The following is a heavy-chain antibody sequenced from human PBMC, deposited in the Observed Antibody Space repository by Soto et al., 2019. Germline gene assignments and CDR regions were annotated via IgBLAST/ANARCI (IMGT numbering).Heavy chain of an antibody. D-gene: IGHD6-19*01. CDR3: ARDRAVEMAANFDY. CDR2: INAGNDIT. CDR1: GYTFSNYA. V-gene: IGHV1-3*01. J-gene: IGHJ4*02. Sequence: GASVKVSCKASGYTFSNYAIHWVRQAPGQRLEWMGWINAGNDITKYSQKFQGRVTFSRDTSATTAYMELSSLRSEDTAVYYCARDRAVEMAANFDYWGKGALVTVSS.